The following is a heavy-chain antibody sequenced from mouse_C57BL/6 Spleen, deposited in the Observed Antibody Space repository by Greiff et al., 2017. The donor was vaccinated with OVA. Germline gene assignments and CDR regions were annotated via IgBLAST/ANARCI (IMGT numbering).Heavy chain of an antibody. CDR2: IHPNSGST. Sequence: QVQLQQPGAELVKPGASVKLSCKASGYTFTSYWMHWVKQRPGQGLEWIGMIHPNSGSTNYNEKFKSKATLTVDKSSSTAYMQLSSLTSEDSAVYYCASYDGYAGHYFDYWGQGTTLTGAS. CDR3: ASYDGYAGHYFDY. J-gene: IGHJ2*01. D-gene: IGHD2-3*01. CDR1: GYTFTSYW. V-gene: IGHV1-64*01.